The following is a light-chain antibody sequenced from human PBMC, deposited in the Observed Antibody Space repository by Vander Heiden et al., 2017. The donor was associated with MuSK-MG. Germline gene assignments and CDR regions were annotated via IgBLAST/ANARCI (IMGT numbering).Light chain of an antibody. CDR1: QSISSY. CDR2: AAS. Sequence: DSQMTQYPSSLSASVGDRVTITCRVSQSISSYLNWYQQKPGKAPQLLIYAASSLHSRVTSRFSGCGSETAFTLTIIGLQPVDFATYYCRQNYSTPLTFGGGTKLEIK. V-gene: IGKV1-39*01. J-gene: IGKJ4*01. CDR3: RQNYSTPLT.